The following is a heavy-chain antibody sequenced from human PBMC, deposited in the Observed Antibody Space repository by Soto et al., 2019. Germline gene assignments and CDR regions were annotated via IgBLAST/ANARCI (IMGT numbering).Heavy chain of an antibody. J-gene: IGHJ4*02. D-gene: IGHD6-13*01. CDR2: INPTGGST. V-gene: IGHV1-46*01. CDR3: ARDLAAAGI. Sequence: ASVKVSCKASGYTFTNHYIHWVRQAPGQGLERMGIINPTGGSTNYAQKFQGRVTLTTDTSTSTVYMDLSSLRSEDTAVYYCARDLAAAGIWGQGTLVTVSS. CDR1: GYTFTNHY.